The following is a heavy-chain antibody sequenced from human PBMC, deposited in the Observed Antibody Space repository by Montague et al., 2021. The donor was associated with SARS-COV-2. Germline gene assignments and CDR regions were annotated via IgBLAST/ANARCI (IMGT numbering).Heavy chain of an antibody. V-gene: IGHV4-59*01. J-gene: IGHJ5*02. CDR3: ARESSYSRCSSTSCYTSVWFDP. D-gene: IGHD2-2*02. CDR1: GGSISSYY. CDR2: ISYSGST. Sequence: SETLSLTCTVSGGSISSYYWSWIRQPPGKGLEWIGYISYSGSTNYNPSLKSRITISVDTSKNQFSLKLSSVAAADTAVYYCARESSYSRCSSTSCYTSVWFDPWGQGTLVTVSS.